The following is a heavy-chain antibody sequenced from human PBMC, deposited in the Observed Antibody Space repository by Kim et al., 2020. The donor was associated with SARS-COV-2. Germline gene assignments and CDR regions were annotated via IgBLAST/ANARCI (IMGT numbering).Heavy chain of an antibody. CDR3: ASDNLRTSGGSVVSY. V-gene: IGHV4-39*01. D-gene: IGHD2-2*01. J-gene: IGHJ4*02. Sequence: PSLKSRVTISVDTSKNQFSLKLSSVTAADTAVYYCASDNLRTSGGSVVSYWGQGTLVTVSS.